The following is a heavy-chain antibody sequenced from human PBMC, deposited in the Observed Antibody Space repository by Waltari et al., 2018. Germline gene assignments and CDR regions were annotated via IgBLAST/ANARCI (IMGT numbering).Heavy chain of an antibody. Sequence: QVQLQESGPGLVKPSETLSLTCAVSGYSISSGYYWGWIRQPPGKGLEWIGSIYHSGSTYYNPSLKSRVTISVDTSKNQFSLKLSSVTAADTAVYYCARGGGVITADYWGQGTLVTVSS. CDR3: ARGGGVITADY. D-gene: IGHD3-16*02. J-gene: IGHJ4*02. CDR1: GYSISSGYY. V-gene: IGHV4-38-2*01. CDR2: IYHSGST.